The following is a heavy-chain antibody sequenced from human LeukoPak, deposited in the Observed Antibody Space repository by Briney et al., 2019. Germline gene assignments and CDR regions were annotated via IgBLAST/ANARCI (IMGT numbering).Heavy chain of an antibody. CDR3: AKSRPFVGDYYYYYGMDV. CDR1: GSTFSSYA. D-gene: IGHD2-21*01. J-gene: IGHJ6*02. V-gene: IGHV3-30*02. Sequence: GGSLELSGAAPGSTFSSYAMHWFRQAPAKGLKGVPFIRYNGSNKYYADSVKGRFTISRDNSKNTLYLQMNSLRAEDTAVYHCAKSRPFVGDYYYYYGMDVWGQGTTVTVSS. CDR2: IRYNGSNK.